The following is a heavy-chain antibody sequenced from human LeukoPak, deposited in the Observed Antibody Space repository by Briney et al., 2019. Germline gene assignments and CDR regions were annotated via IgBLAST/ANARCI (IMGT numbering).Heavy chain of an antibody. Sequence: PGGSLRLSCAASGFAFGIYATSWVRQAPGKGLEWVSGITGSGGSTYYADSVKGRFTISRDNSKNTLYLQMNSLRAEDTAVYYCAKDSHYCSSATCYLGVLDYWGRGTLVTASS. J-gene: IGHJ4*02. CDR1: GFAFGIYA. CDR3: AKDSHYCSSATCYLGVLDY. D-gene: IGHD2-2*01. CDR2: ITGSGGST. V-gene: IGHV3-23*01.